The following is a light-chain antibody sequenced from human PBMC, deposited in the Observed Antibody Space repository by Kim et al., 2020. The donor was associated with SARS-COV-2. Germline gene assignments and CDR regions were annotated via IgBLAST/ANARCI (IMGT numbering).Light chain of an antibody. CDR1: QSISSW. J-gene: IGKJ1*01. CDR3: QQYPWT. V-gene: IGKV1-5*03. CDR2: KAS. Sequence: DIQMTQSPSTLSASVGDRVTITCRASQSISSWLAWYQQKPGKAPKLLIYKASSLESGVPSRFSGSGSGTEFTLTISRRQPDDFATYYCQQYPWTFGQGTKVDIK.